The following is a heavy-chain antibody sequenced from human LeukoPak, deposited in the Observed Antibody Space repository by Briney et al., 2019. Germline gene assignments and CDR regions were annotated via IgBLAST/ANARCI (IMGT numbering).Heavy chain of an antibody. Sequence: GASVKVSCKASGYTFTGYYMHWVRQAPGQGLEWMGWISPNSGGTNYAQKFQGRVTMTRDTTISTAYMELSRLRSDDTAVYYCALLDIVVVVAATLGDYWGQGTLVTVSS. D-gene: IGHD2-15*01. V-gene: IGHV1-2*02. CDR3: ALLDIVVVVAATLGDY. CDR2: ISPNSGGT. CDR1: GYTFTGYY. J-gene: IGHJ4*02.